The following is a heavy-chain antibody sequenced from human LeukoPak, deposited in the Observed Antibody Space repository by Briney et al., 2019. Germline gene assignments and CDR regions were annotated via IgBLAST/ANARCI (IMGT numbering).Heavy chain of an antibody. CDR1: GYTFNIYG. CDR3: ARGGYSYGYMGYFDY. V-gene: IGHV1-18*01. D-gene: IGHD5-18*01. Sequence: ASVKVSCEASGYTFNIYGIGWVRQAPGQGLEWMGWISACNGNTNYAQKLQGRVTMTTDTSTSTAYMELRSLRSDDTAVYYCARGGYSYGYMGYFDYWGQGTLVTVSS. J-gene: IGHJ4*02. CDR2: ISACNGNT.